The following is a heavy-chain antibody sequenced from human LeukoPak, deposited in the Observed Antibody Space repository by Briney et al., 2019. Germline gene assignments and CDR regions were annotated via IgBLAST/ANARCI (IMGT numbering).Heavy chain of an antibody. J-gene: IGHJ3*02. CDR2: IYSAGDI. V-gene: IGHV3-13*01. Sequence: QSGGSLRLSCAASGFTFSSYDMHWVRQPTGKGLEWVSAIYSAGDIYYLDSMKGRFTISRENAKNSLFLQMNSLRAEDTAVYYCARVSTNAFDIWGQGTMVTVSS. CDR1: GFTFSSYD. CDR3: ARVSTNAFDI.